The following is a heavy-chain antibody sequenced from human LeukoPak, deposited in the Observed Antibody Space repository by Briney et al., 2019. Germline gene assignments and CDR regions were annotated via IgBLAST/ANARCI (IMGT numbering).Heavy chain of an antibody. D-gene: IGHD3-22*01. CDR3: AREAYYDSSGWPLGY. J-gene: IGHJ4*02. V-gene: IGHV1-69*05. CDR1: GGTFSSYA. Sequence: GASVKVSCKASGGTFSSYAISWVRQAPGQGLEWMGRIIPIFGTANYAQKFQGRVTITTDESTSTAYMELSSLRSEDKAVYYCAREAYYDSSGWPLGYWGQGTLVTVSS. CDR2: IIPIFGTA.